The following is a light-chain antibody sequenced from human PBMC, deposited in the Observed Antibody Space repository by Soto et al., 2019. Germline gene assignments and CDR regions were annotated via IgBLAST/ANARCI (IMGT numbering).Light chain of an antibody. CDR1: SSDVGSHDY. Sequence: QSALTQPASVSGSPGQSITISCTGTSSDVGSHDYVSWYQHHPGKAPKVIIYEVVYRPSGISNRFSGSKSGNTAYLTISGLQADVEADYYCSSYTNTNTVIFAGGTKLTVL. J-gene: IGLJ2*01. CDR3: SSYTNTNTVI. CDR2: EVV. V-gene: IGLV2-14*01.